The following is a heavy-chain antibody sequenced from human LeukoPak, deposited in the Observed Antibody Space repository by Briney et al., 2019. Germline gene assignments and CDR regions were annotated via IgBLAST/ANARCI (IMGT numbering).Heavy chain of an antibody. CDR1: GFTFSSYA. CDR3: TTVAGATGKDYYYYYGMDV. D-gene: IGHD1-26*01. Sequence: GGSLRLSCAASGFTFSSYAMSWVRQAPGKGLEWVSAISGSGGSTYYADSVKGRFTISRDNSKNTLYLQMNSLKTEDTAVYYCTTVAGATGKDYYYYYGMDVWGQGTTVTVSS. V-gene: IGHV3-23*01. CDR2: ISGSGGST. J-gene: IGHJ6*02.